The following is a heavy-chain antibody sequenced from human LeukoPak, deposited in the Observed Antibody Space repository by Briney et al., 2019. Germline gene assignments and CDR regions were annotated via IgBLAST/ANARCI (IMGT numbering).Heavy chain of an antibody. CDR3: ARSYCSSTSCYTVDY. CDR1: GYTFTSYG. V-gene: IGHV1-18*01. J-gene: IGHJ4*02. D-gene: IGHD2-2*02. Sequence: VASVKVSCKAPGYTFTSYGISWVRQAPGQGLEWMGWISAYNGNTNYAQKLQGRVTMTTDTSTSTAYMELRSLRSDDTAVYYCARSYCSSTSCYTVDYWGQGTLVTVSS. CDR2: ISAYNGNT.